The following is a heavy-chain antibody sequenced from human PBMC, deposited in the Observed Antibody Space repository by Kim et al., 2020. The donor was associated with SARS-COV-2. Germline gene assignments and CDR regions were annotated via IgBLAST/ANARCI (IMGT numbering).Heavy chain of an antibody. V-gene: IGHV3-64D*09. J-gene: IGHJ4*02. Sequence: GGSLRLSCSASGFTFSSYAMHWVRQAPGKGLEYVSAISSNGGSTYYADSVKGRFTISRDNSKNTLYLQMSSLRAEDTAVYYCVKDYPPGIAAAGTSPDYWGQGTLVTVSS. CDR1: GFTFSSYA. CDR2: ISSNGGST. CDR3: VKDYPPGIAAAGTSPDY. D-gene: IGHD6-13*01.